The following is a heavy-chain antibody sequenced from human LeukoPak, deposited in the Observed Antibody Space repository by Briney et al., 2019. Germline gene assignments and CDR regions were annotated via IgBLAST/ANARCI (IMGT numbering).Heavy chain of an antibody. Sequence: TSETLSLTCTVSGGSISSYYWSWIRQPPGKGLEWIGYIYYGGSTNYNPSLKSRVTISVDTSKNQFSLKLSSVTAADTAVYYCARGNASPFDYWGQGTLVTVSS. J-gene: IGHJ4*02. CDR3: ARGNASPFDY. CDR2: IYYGGST. V-gene: IGHV4-59*01. CDR1: GGSISSYY.